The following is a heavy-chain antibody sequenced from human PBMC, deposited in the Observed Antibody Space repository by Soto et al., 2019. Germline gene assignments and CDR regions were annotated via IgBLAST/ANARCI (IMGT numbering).Heavy chain of an antibody. Sequence: SETLSLTCTVSGASFTDGSLFWGWIRQSPGEGVEWIASTYIGGMTYYNPSLRSRVTISVDTYKSQFSLRMNSVTAANTAVYFGAAPPVNFSPPGYYFNCFDPWGHGTLVTVSS. CDR1: GASFTDGSLF. CDR2: TYIGGMT. CDR3: AAPPVNFSPPGYYFNCFDP. D-gene: IGHD3-22*01. J-gene: IGHJ5*02. V-gene: IGHV4-39*01.